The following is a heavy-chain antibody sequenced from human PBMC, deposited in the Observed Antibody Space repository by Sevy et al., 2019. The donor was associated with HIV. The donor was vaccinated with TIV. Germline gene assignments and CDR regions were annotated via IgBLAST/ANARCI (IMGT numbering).Heavy chain of an antibody. Sequence: GGSLRLSCAGSGFIFSNFRMTWVRQGPGKGLEWVATINQHGSDKYYVDSVKGRFTISRDNAKNSVYLQMSSLRVEDTAMYYCASDYSWGQGTLVTVSS. CDR3: ASDYS. J-gene: IGHJ4*02. CDR2: INQHGSDK. CDR1: GFIFSNFR. V-gene: IGHV3-7*01.